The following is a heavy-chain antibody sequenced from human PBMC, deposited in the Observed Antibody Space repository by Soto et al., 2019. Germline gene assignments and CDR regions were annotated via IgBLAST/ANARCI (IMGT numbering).Heavy chain of an antibody. D-gene: IGHD2-15*01. CDR3: AKVVVRYCSGGSCSWANYYYGMDV. CDR1: GFTFSSYA. CDR2: ISGSGGST. Sequence: GGSLRLSCAASGFTFSSYAMSWVRQAPGKGLEWVSAISGSGGSTYYADSVKGRFTISRDNSKNTLYLQMNSLRAEDTAVYYCAKVVVRYCSGGSCSWANYYYGMDVWGQGTTVTLSS. V-gene: IGHV3-23*01. J-gene: IGHJ6*02.